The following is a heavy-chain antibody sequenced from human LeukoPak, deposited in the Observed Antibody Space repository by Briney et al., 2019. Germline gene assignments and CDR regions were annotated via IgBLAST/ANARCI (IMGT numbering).Heavy chain of an antibody. CDR3: ARRSRDGYNND. J-gene: IGHJ4*02. D-gene: IGHD5-24*01. CDR2: ISSSSSYI. V-gene: IGHV3-21*01. CDR1: GFTFSSYS. Sequence: GGSLRLSCAASGFTFSSYSMNWVRQAPGKGLEWVSSISSSSSYIYYADSVKGRSTISRDNAKNSLYLQMNSLRAEDTAVYYCARRSRDGYNNDWGQGTLVTVSS.